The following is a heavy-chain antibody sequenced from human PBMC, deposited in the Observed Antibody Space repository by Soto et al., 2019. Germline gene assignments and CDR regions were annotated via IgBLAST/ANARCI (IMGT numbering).Heavy chain of an antibody. J-gene: IGHJ6*02. CDR1: GGSFSGYY. CDR2: INHRGST. Sequence: QVQLQQWGAGLLKPSETLSLTCAVYGGSFSGYYWSWIRQPPGKGLEWIGEINHRGSTNYNPSLKGRVTISVATSKNQFSLKLNSVTAADTAVYYCARGSRVKIPAASGRDYYYHGLDVWGQGTAVTVSS. CDR3: ARGSRVKIPAASGRDYYYHGLDV. V-gene: IGHV4-34*01. D-gene: IGHD6-25*01.